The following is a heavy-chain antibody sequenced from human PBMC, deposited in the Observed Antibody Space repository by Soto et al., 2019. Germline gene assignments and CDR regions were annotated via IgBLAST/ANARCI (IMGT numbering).Heavy chain of an antibody. D-gene: IGHD4-17*01. CDR3: ARDYGEGPADY. V-gene: IGHV1-69*05. CDR2: IITIFGTA. Sequence: SVKVSCKASGGTFSSYAISWVRQAPGQGLEWMGGIITIFGTANYEQKFQGRVTISTDKSTSTAYMEPRSLRFDDTAVYYCARDYGEGPADYWGQGTQVTVSS. J-gene: IGHJ4*02. CDR1: GGTFSSYA.